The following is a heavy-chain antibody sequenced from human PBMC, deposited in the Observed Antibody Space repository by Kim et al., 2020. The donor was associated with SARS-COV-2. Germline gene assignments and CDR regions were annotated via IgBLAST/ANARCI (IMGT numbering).Heavy chain of an antibody. Sequence: TYYNPSLKSRVTISVDTSKNQFSLKLSYVTAADTAVYYCARHGKQYYFDYWGQGTLVTVSS. V-gene: IGHV4-39*01. J-gene: IGHJ4*02. D-gene: IGHD4-4*01. CDR2: T. CDR3: ARHGKQYYFDY.